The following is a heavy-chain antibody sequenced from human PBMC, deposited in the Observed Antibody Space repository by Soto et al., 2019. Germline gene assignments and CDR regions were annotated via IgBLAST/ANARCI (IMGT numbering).Heavy chain of an antibody. CDR3: AGESDY. CDR1: GGSFSGYY. J-gene: IGHJ4*02. CDR2: INHSGST. V-gene: IGHV4-34*01. Sequence: SETLSLTCAVYGGSFSGYYWSWIRQPPGRGLEWIGEINHSGSTNYNPSLKSRVTISVDTSKNQFSLKLSSVTAADTAVYYCAGESDYWGQGTLVTVSS. D-gene: IGHD3-10*01.